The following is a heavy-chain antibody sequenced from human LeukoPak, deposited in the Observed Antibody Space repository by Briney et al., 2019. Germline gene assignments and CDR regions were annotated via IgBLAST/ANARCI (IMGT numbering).Heavy chain of an antibody. Sequence: SETLSLTCTVSGRSISSGDYYWSWIRQPPGKGLEWIGYIYYSGSTYYNPSLKSRVSISVDTSKNQFSLKLSSVTAADTAVYYCVRVVSSGYSRMDVWGKGTTVTVSS. CDR3: VRVVSSGYSRMDV. J-gene: IGHJ6*04. CDR2: IYYSGST. CDR1: GRSISSGDYY. V-gene: IGHV4-30-4*08. D-gene: IGHD3-22*01.